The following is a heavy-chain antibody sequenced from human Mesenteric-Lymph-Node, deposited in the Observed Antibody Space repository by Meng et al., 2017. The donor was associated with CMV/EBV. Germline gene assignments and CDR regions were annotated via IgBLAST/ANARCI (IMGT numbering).Heavy chain of an antibody. Sequence: GGSLRLSCAASGFTFSSYSMNWVRQAPGKGLEWVSSISSSSSYIYYADSVKGRFTISRDNAKNSLYLQMNSLRAEDTAVYYCARDMGDFWSGYYYYYYGMDVWGQGTTVTVSS. CDR1: GFTFSSYS. CDR3: ARDMGDFWSGYYYYYYGMDV. J-gene: IGHJ6*02. V-gene: IGHV3-21*01. CDR2: ISSSSSYI. D-gene: IGHD3-3*01.